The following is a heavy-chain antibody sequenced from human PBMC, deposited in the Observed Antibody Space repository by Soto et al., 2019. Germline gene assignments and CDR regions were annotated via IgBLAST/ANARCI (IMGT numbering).Heavy chain of an antibody. V-gene: IGHV4-59*01. J-gene: IGHJ4*02. CDR2: IYYSGST. D-gene: IGHD2-15*01. CDR3: ARVGVCSGGSGYSAGGLDY. Sequence: QVQLQESGPGLVKPSETLSLTCTVSGGSISSYYWSWIRQPPGKGLEWIGYIYYSGSTNYNPSLKSRVTISVDTSKNQFSLKLSSVTAADTAVYYCARVGVCSGGSGYSAGGLDYWGQGTLVTVSS. CDR1: GGSISSYY.